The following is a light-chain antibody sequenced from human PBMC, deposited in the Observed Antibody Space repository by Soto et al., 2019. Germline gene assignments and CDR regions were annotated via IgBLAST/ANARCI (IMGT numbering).Light chain of an antibody. CDR1: QVIDTD. V-gene: IGKV1-9*01. CDR2: DVS. CDR3: QQLKSYPIT. J-gene: IGKJ5*01. Sequence: DIQLTQSPSFLSASVRDRVTITCRASQVIDTDLAWYQQKAGKAPKLLIFDVSTLQRGVPLRFSGRGSGTEFTLTISNLQPEDFATYYCQQLKSYPITFGQGTRLEIK.